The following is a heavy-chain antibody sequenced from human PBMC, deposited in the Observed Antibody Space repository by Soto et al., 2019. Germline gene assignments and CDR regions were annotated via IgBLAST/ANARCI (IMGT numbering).Heavy chain of an antibody. CDR3: ARGGTYYYDSSGFTD. Sequence: ASVKVSCKASGGTFSSYTISWVRQAPGQGLEWMGRIIPILGIANYAQKFQGRVTITADKSTSTAYMELSSLRSEDTAVYYCARGGTYYYDSSGFTDWGQGTLVTVSS. CDR2: IIPILGIA. J-gene: IGHJ4*02. D-gene: IGHD3-22*01. CDR1: GGTFSSYT. V-gene: IGHV1-69*02.